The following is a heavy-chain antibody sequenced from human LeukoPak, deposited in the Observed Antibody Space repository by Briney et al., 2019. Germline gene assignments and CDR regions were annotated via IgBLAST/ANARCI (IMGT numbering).Heavy chain of an antibody. Sequence: NPGESLKIPCKGSGYRFTSYWIGWVRQMPGKGLEWMGIIYPGDSDTTYSPSFQGQVTISADKSITTAYLQWSSLKASDTAMYFCARLIYYDSSGSVGYFDYWGQGTLVTVSS. CDR2: IYPGDSDT. CDR1: GYRFTSYW. V-gene: IGHV5-51*01. CDR3: ARLIYYDSSGSVGYFDY. D-gene: IGHD3-22*01. J-gene: IGHJ4*02.